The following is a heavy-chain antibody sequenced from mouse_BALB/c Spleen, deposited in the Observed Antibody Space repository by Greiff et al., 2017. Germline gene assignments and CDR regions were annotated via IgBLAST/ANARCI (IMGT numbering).Heavy chain of an antibody. J-gene: IGHJ2*01. CDR1: GFTFSSYG. Sequence: EVKLVESGGGLVQPGGSLKLSCAASGFTFSSYGMSWVRQTPDKRLELVATINSNGGSTYYPDSVKGRFTITRENAKNTLYLQMSSLKSEDTAMYYCAREGDDCDYWGQGTTLTVSS. V-gene: IGHV5-6-3*01. CDR2: INSNGGST. D-gene: IGHD3-3*01. CDR3: AREGDDCDY.